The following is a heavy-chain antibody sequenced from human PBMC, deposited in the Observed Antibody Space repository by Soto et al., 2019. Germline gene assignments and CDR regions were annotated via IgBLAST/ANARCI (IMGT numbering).Heavy chain of an antibody. V-gene: IGHV3-21*06. CDR1: GLSFRSYY. J-gene: IGHJ4*02. Sequence: GGSLRLSCAASGLSFRSYYLNWVRQAPGRGLEWVSSISPSSSFLSYADSVKGRFTISRDNAKSSVHLQMNSLRAEDTAVYFCARVGTDYGSGSPYYSDYWGQGTLVTVSS. CDR3: ARVGTDYGSGSPYYSDY. D-gene: IGHD3-10*01. CDR2: ISPSSSFL.